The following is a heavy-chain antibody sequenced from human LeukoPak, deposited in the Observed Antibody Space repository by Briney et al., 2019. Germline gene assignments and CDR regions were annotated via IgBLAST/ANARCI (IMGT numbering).Heavy chain of an antibody. J-gene: IGHJ4*02. CDR1: GNTFGSYW. Sequence: GGSLRLSCTASGNTFGSYWMTWVRQAPGKGLECVANIKPDGSEKYYVDSVEGRFTISRDNAKNSLFLEMNSLRAEDTAVYYCARGRVAVAGSYEYWGQGTLVSVSS. CDR2: IKPDGSEK. CDR3: ARGRVAVAGSYEY. V-gene: IGHV3-7*05. D-gene: IGHD6-19*01.